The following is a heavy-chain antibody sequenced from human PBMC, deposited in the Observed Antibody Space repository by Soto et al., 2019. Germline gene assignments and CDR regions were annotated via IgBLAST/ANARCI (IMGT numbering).Heavy chain of an antibody. CDR2: INHSGST. D-gene: IGHD7-27*01. V-gene: IGHV4-34*01. CDR1: GGSFSGYY. Sequence: SETLSLTCAVYGGSFSGYYWSWVRQPPGKGLEWIGQINHSGSTNYNPSLKSLFTISADTSKNQFSLKLSSVTAADTAVYYCARLKQDGTGEKYYYAMDVWGQGTHVTVYS. J-gene: IGHJ6*01. CDR3: ARLKQDGTGEKYYYAMDV.